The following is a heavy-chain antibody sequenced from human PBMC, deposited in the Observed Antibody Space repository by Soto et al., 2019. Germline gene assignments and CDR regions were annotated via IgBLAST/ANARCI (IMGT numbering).Heavy chain of an antibody. V-gene: IGHV1-18*01. Sequence: ASVKVSCKATGYTFTSYGISWVRQAPGQGLEWMGWISAYNGNKKYAQKLQGRVTMTTDTSTSTAYMELRSLRSDDTAVYYCARGRSDVVDTAMVWDDAFDIWGQGTMVTVSS. CDR1: GYTFTSYG. D-gene: IGHD5-18*01. CDR2: ISAYNGNK. CDR3: ARGRSDVVDTAMVWDDAFDI. J-gene: IGHJ3*02.